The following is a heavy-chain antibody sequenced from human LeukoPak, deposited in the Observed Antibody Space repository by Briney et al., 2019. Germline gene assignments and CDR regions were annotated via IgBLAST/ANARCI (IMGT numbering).Heavy chain of an antibody. CDR3: ARDGDHQDAFDI. CDR2: INPSGGST. Sequence: ASVKVSCKASGGTFSSYAISWVRQAPGQGLEWMGIINPSGGSTSYAQKFQGRVTMTRDTSTSTVYMELSSLRSEDTAVYYCARDGDHQDAFDIWGQGTMVTVSS. CDR1: GGTFSSYA. D-gene: IGHD1-14*01. V-gene: IGHV1-46*01. J-gene: IGHJ3*02.